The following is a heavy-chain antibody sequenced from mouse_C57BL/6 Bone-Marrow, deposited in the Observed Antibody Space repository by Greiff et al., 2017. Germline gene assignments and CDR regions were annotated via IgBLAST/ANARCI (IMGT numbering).Heavy chain of an antibody. Sequence: VQLQQPGAELVRPGTSVKLSCKASGYTFTSYWMHWVKQRPGQGLEWIGVIDPSDSYTNYNQKFKGKATLTVDTSSSTAYMQRSSLTSEDSAVYYCARKSIGGYWGQGTTLTVSS. CDR3: ARKSIGGY. J-gene: IGHJ2*01. V-gene: IGHV1-59*01. CDR2: IDPSDSYT. CDR1: GYTFTSYW. D-gene: IGHD2-10*02.